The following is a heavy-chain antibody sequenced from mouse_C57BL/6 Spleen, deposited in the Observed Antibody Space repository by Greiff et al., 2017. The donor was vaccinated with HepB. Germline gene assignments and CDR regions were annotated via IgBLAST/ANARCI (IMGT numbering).Heavy chain of an antibody. CDR1: GYTFTSYW. D-gene: IGHD2-1*01. CDR2: INPSSGYT. V-gene: IGHV1-7*01. J-gene: IGHJ4*01. Sequence: VMLVESGAELAKPGASVKLSCKASGYTFTSYWMHWVKQRPGQGLEWIGYINPSSGYTKYNQKFKDKATLTADKSSSTAYMQLSSLTYEDSAVYYCASNYEDYYAMDYWGQGTSVTVSS. CDR3: ASNYEDYYAMDY.